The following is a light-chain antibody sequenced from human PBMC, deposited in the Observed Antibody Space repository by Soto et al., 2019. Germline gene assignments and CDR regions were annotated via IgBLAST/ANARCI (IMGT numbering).Light chain of an antibody. CDR2: LGS. CDR3: MQALQTPRT. J-gene: IGKJ2*01. Sequence: DIVMTQSPLSLPVTPGEPASISCRSSQSLLHSNGYNYLDWYLQKPGQSPQLLIYLGSNRASGVPDRFSGSESGSDFTLKISRVEAEDVGFYYCMQALQTPRTFGEGTKLEIK. CDR1: QSLLHSNGYNY. V-gene: IGKV2-28*01.